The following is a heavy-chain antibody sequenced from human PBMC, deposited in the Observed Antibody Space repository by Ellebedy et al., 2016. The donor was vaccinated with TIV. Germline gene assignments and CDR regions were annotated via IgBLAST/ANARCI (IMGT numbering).Heavy chain of an antibody. Sequence: MPGGSLRLSCTVSGGSISSYYWSWIRQPPGKGLEWIGEINHSGSTNYNPSLKSRVTISVDTSKNQFSLRLSSVTAADTAVYYCARLPGEDSRGYYFDHWGQGTLVTVSS. CDR3: ARLPGEDSRGYYFDH. V-gene: IGHV4-34*01. J-gene: IGHJ4*02. D-gene: IGHD3-22*01. CDR1: GGSISSYY. CDR2: INHSGST.